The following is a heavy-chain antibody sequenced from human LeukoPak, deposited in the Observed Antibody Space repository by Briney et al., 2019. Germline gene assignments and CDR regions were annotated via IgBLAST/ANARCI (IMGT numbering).Heavy chain of an antibody. CDR2: IYYSGSA. Sequence: PSETLSLTCTVSGGSISGYYWSWIRQSPGKGLEWIGYIYYSGSANYNPSLNSRVTISVDTSKNQLSLKLSSVTAADTAVYYCAREKSYYGMDVWGQGTTVTVSS. J-gene: IGHJ6*02. CDR1: GGSISGYY. V-gene: IGHV4-59*01. CDR3: AREKSYYGMDV.